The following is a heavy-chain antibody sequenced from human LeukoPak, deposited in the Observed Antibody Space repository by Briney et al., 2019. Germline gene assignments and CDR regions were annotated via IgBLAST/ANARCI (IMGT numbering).Heavy chain of an antibody. J-gene: IGHJ3*02. CDR3: AKLAPRGGFDT. Sequence: PSETLSLTCTVSGGSISNDYWGWVRQPAGKGLEWIGHIYITGTSNYNPSLQSRVAMSLDTSKNKFSLKLTSVTAADTAVYYCAKLAPRGGFDTWGQGTMVTVSS. CDR1: GGSISNDY. V-gene: IGHV4-4*07. D-gene: IGHD3-3*02. CDR2: IYITGTS.